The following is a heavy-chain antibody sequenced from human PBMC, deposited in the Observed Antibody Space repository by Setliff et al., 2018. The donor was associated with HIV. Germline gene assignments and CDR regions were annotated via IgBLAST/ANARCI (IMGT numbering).Heavy chain of an antibody. V-gene: IGHV4-39*01. D-gene: IGHD3-10*01. J-gene: IGHJ4*02. CDR1: GASVNSNNYY. CDR2: IYYSGTT. Sequence: TSETLSLTCTVSGASVNSNNYYWGWIRQPPGKGLEWIASIYYSGTTYYNPSLKSRVTISVDTSKNQFSLKLSSVTAADTAVYYCARLSHSLVRGIINSGDRFFDYWGQGSLVTVSS. CDR3: ARLSHSLVRGIINSGDRFFDY.